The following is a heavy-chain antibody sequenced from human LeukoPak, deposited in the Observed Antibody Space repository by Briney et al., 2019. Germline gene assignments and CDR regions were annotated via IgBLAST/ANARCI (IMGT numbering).Heavy chain of an antibody. Sequence: GGSLRLSCAASGFTLSGFGMNWVRQAPGKGLEWVSYISSSTTIIYYADSVKGRFIISRDNAKNSLYLQMNSLRAEDTAVYYCARGSRFGVVERDAFDIWGQGTMVTVSS. CDR1: GFTLSGFG. CDR3: ARGSRFGVVERDAFDI. V-gene: IGHV3-48*01. CDR2: ISSSTTII. J-gene: IGHJ3*02. D-gene: IGHD3-3*01.